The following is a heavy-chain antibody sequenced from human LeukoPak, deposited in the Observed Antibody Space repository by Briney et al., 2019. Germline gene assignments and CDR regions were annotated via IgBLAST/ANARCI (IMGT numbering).Heavy chain of an antibody. J-gene: IGHJ6*03. CDR3: ARSEAAGPYYYYYMDV. CDR2: INHSGST. V-gene: IGHV4-34*01. CDR1: GGSFSGYY. D-gene: IGHD6-13*01. Sequence: SETLSLTCAVYGGSFSGYYWSWIRQPPGKGLEWIGEINHSGSTNYNPSLKSRVTISVDTSKNQFSLKLSSVTAADTAVYYCARSEAAGPYYYYYMDVWGKGTTVTVSS.